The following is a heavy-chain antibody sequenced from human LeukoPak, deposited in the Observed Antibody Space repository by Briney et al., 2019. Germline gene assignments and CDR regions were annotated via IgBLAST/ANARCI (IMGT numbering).Heavy chain of an antibody. D-gene: IGHD3-10*01. Sequence: PGGSLRLSCAASGFTFSNKAMSWVRQAPGKGLEWVSTISGSGGSTYYADSVRGRFTISRDNAKNSLYLQMNSLRDEDTAVYYCARVGPLWFGELFTPLPYYYYYGMDVWGQGTTVTVSS. J-gene: IGHJ6*02. V-gene: IGHV3-23*01. CDR1: GFTFSNKA. CDR2: ISGSGGST. CDR3: ARVGPLWFGELFTPLPYYYYYGMDV.